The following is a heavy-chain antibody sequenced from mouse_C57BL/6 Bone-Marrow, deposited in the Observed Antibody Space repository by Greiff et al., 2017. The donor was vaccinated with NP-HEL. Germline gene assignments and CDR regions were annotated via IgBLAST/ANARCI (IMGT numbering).Heavy chain of an antibody. V-gene: IGHV1-75*01. Sequence: QVQLKESGPELVKPGASVKISCKASGYTFTDYYINWVKQRPGQGLEWIGWIFPGSGSTYYNEKFKGKATLTVDKSSSTAYMLLSSLTSEDSAVYVCARGGDLLLRLFAYWGQGTLVTVSA. CDR2: IFPGSGST. D-gene: IGHD1-1*01. J-gene: IGHJ3*01. CDR1: GYTFTDYY. CDR3: ARGGDLLLRLFAY.